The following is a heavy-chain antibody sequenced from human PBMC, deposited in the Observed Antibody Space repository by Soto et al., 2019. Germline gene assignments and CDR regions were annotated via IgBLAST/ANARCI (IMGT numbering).Heavy chain of an antibody. V-gene: IGHV1-2*02. D-gene: IGHD3-3*01. Sequence: GASVKVSCTASGFTFTGQYLHWVRQAPGHGLEWMGWITPTSGGPRYAQKFPGRVTLTRDTARTPAYMERSRLSADDTAVYYGANFFCNVRASTEIYTLSSRRSSDL. CDR2: ITPTSGGP. CDR1: GFTFTGQY. J-gene: IGHJ2*01. CDR3: ANFFCNVRASTEIYTLSSRRSSDL.